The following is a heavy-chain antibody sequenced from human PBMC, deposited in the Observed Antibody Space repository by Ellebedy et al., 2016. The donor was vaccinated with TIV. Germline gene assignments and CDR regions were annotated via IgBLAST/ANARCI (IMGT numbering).Heavy chain of an antibody. Sequence: PGGSLRLSCAASGFNFSSYALTLVRQAPGKGLEWVSAISGNGGSSYYADSVKGRFTISRDNSRNTLYLQMNNLRAEDTAVYYCAKYMYAYASGGHYFYGMDVWGQGTTVTVSS. D-gene: IGHD2-8*01. CDR1: GFNFSSYA. CDR2: ISGNGGSS. CDR3: AKYMYAYASGGHYFYGMDV. J-gene: IGHJ6*02. V-gene: IGHV3-23*01.